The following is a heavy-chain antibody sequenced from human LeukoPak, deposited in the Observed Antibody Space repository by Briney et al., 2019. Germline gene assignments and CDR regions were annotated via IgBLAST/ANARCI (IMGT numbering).Heavy chain of an antibody. J-gene: IGHJ4*02. V-gene: IGHV3-7*01. CDR2: INQYESEK. Sequence: GGSLRLSCAASGFTFSSYWMSWVRQAPGKGLEWVANINQYESEKYYVDSVKGRFTISRDNAKNSLYLQMNSLRVEDTAMYYCAMGDYFDYWGQGTLVTVSS. CDR1: GFTFSSYW. CDR3: AMGDYFDY.